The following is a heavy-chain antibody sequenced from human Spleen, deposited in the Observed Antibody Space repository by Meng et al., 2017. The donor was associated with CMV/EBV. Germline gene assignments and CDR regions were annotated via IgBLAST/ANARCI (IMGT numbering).Heavy chain of an antibody. V-gene: IGHV4-30-4*08. CDR3: ARSPSAITGTTSRWFDP. CDR1: SISSGDSD. J-gene: IGHJ5*02. Sequence: SISSGDSDWRWIRQPPGKGLEWIGYIYYSGSTYYNPSLKSRVTISVDTSKNQFSLKLSSVTAADTAVYYCARSPSAITGTTSRWFDPWGQGTPVTVSS. D-gene: IGHD1-7*01. CDR2: IYYSGST.